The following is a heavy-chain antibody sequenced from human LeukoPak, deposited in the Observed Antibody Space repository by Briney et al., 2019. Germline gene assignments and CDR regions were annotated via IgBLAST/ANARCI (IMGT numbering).Heavy chain of an antibody. CDR2: INWNGGST. D-gene: IGHD4-17*01. CDR3: ARGFYGDYDYYYYMDV. CDR1: GFTFDDYG. J-gene: IGHJ6*03. Sequence: PGGSLRLSCAASGFTFDDYGMSWVRQAPGKGLEWVSGINWNGGSTGYADSVKGRFTISRDNAKNPLYLQMNSLRAEDTALYYCARGFYGDYDYYYYMDVWGKGTTVTVSS. V-gene: IGHV3-20*04.